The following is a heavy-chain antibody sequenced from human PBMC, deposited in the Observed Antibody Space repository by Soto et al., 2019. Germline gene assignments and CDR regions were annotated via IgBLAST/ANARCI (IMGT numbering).Heavy chain of an antibody. CDR1: GFTFSSYA. D-gene: IGHD2-15*01. J-gene: IGHJ4*02. V-gene: IGHV3-23*01. CDR3: AKDLGYCSGGSCLGFDY. Sequence: GGSLRLSCAASGFTFSSYAMSWVRQAPGKGLEWVSAISGSGGSTYYADSVKGRFTISRDNSKNTLYLQMNSLRAEDTAVYYCAKDLGYCSGGSCLGFDYWGQGTLVTVSS. CDR2: ISGSGGST.